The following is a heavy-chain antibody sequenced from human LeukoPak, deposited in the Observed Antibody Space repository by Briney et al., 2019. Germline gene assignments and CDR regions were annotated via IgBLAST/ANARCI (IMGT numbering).Heavy chain of an antibody. D-gene: IGHD3-22*01. CDR3: ARGITMIVQKINAMDV. Sequence: GRSLRLSCAGSGFTFSSYSMNWVRQAPGKGLEWVSYISSGSSTIYYADSVKGRFTISRDNAKKSLYLQMNSLRDEDTAVYYCARGITMIVQKINAMDVWGQGTTVTVSS. CDR1: GFTFSSYS. J-gene: IGHJ6*02. CDR2: ISSGSSTI. V-gene: IGHV3-48*02.